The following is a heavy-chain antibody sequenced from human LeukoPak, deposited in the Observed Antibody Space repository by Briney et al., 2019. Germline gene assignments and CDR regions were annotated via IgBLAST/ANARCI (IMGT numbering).Heavy chain of an antibody. D-gene: IGHD6-25*01. V-gene: IGHV1-69*04. CDR1: GGTFSSYA. CDR2: IIPILGIA. CDR3: ARAPGSPSGAFDI. Sequence: SVKVSFKASGGTFSSYAISWVRQAPGQGLEWMGRIIPILGIANYAQKFQGRVTITADKSTGTAYMELSSLRSEDTAVYYCARAPGSPSGAFDIWGQGTMVTVSS. J-gene: IGHJ3*02.